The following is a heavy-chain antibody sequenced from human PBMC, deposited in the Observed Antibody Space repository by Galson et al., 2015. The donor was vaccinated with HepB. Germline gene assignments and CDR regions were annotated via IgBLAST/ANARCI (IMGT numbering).Heavy chain of an antibody. J-gene: IGHJ4*02. V-gene: IGHV5-51*01. CDR2: IYPGDSNT. D-gene: IGHD2-15*01. Sequence: QSGAEVKKPGESLKISCKGSGYSFTNYWIGWVRQMPGKGLEWMGIIYPGDSNTRYSPSFQGQVTISADKSISTAYLQWSSLKASDTAIYYCARQPYCSGDSCYQEFDYWGQGTLVTVSS. CDR3: ARQPYCSGDSCYQEFDY. CDR1: GYSFTNYW.